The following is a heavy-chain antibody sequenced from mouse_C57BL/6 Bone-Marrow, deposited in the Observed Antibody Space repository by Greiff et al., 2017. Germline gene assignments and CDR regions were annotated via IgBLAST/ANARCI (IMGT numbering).Heavy chain of an antibody. D-gene: IGHD1-1*01. V-gene: IGHV1-64*01. CDR3: AREGVITTVGWYFDV. J-gene: IGHJ1*03. CDR1: GYTFTSYW. CDR2: IHPNSGST. Sequence: VQLQQPGAELVKPGASVKLSCKASGYTFTSYWMHWVKQRPGQGLEWIGMIHPNSGSTNYNEKFKSKATLTVDKSSSTAYMQLSSLTSEDSAVYYCAREGVITTVGWYFDVWGTGTTVTVSS.